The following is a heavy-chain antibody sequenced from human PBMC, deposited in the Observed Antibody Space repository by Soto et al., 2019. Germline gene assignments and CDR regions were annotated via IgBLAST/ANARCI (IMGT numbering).Heavy chain of an antibody. CDR3: ASRRSDCSGGSCYYYYYGMDV. J-gene: IGHJ6*02. Sequence: ASVKVSCKASGGTFSSYAISWVRQAPGQGLEWMGGIIPIFGTANYAQKFQGRVTITADESTSTAYMELSSLRSEDTAVYYCASRRSDCSGGSCYYYYYGMDVWGQGTTVTVSS. V-gene: IGHV1-69*13. CDR1: GGTFSSYA. D-gene: IGHD2-15*01. CDR2: IIPIFGTA.